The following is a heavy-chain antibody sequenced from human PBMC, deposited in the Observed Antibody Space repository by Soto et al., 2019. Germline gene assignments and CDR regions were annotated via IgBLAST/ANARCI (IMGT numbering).Heavy chain of an antibody. Sequence: TLSLTCTVSGGSISSSAYYWSWIRQHPGKGLEWIGYIYYSGSTYYSPSLKSRLTISVDTSKNQFALKLSSVTAADTAMYYCARYDFWSGYYQSWGQGTLVTSPQ. J-gene: IGHJ5*02. D-gene: IGHD3-3*01. CDR2: IYYSGST. CDR1: GGSISSSAYY. V-gene: IGHV4-31*03. CDR3: ARYDFWSGYYQS.